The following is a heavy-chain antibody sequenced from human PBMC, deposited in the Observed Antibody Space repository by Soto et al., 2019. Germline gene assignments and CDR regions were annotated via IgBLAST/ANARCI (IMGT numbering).Heavy chain of an antibody. Sequence: QVQLVQSGAEVKKPGSSVKVSCTASGDTFNFYTISWVRQAPGQGLEWMGRIIPMLGMPNYAQNFQGRVTMIADKSTSTAYMELSSLRSEATALYYCATNYGSGSAHFDNWGQGTLVTVSS. CDR3: ATNYGSGSAHFDN. CDR1: GDTFNFYT. CDR2: IIPMLGMP. D-gene: IGHD3-10*01. J-gene: IGHJ4*02. V-gene: IGHV1-69*02.